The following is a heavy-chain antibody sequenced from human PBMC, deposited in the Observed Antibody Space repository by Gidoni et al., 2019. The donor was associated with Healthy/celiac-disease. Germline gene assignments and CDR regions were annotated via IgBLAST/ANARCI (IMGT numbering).Heavy chain of an antibody. CDR2: INHSGST. V-gene: IGHV4-34*01. D-gene: IGHD4-17*01. Sequence: QVQLQQWGAGLLKPSETLSLTCAVDGGSFSGYYWSWIRQPPGKGLEWIGEINHSGSTNYNPSLKSRVTISVDTSKNQFSLKLSSVTAADTAVYYCARGGDPTVTTLDYWGQGTLVTVSS. CDR1: GGSFSGYY. J-gene: IGHJ4*02. CDR3: ARGGDPTVTTLDY.